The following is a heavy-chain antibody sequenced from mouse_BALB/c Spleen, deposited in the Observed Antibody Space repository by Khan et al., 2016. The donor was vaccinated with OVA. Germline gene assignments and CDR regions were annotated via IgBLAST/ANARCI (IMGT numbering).Heavy chain of an antibody. V-gene: IGHV2-6-7*01. J-gene: IGHJ4*01. Sequence: VKLLESGPGLVAPSQSLSITCTVSGFSLTGYGVNWVRQPPGKGLEWLGMIWGDGSTDYNSALKSRLNLSKDNSKSHVFLKMNSLQTDDTARYYCARAYYGNYREAMDYWGQGTSVTVSS. CDR1: GFSLTGYG. CDR3: ARAYYGNYREAMDY. CDR2: IWGDGST. D-gene: IGHD2-10*01.